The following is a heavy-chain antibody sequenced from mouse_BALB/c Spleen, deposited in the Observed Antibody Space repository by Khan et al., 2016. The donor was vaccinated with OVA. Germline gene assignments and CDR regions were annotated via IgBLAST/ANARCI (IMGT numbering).Heavy chain of an antibody. CDR3: ARPTYFSYNLDH. CDR2: INTYTGEP. J-gene: IGHJ4*01. V-gene: IGHV9-3-1*01. D-gene: IGHD1-3*01. CDR1: GYTFTNYG. Sequence: QIQLVQSGPELKKPGETVKISCKASGYTFTNYGMNWVKQSPGKALKWMGWINTYTGEPTYADDFKGRFAFSLETSANTAFLQINNLKNEDTATYFCARPTYFSYNLDHGGQGTSVTVSS.